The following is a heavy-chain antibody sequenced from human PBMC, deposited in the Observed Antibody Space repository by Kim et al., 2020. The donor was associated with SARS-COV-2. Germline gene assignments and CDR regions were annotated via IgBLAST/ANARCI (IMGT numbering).Heavy chain of an antibody. V-gene: IGHV4-34*01. D-gene: IGHD6-13*01. CDR1: GGSFSGYY. Sequence: SETLSLTCAVYGGSFSGYYWSWIRQPPGKGLEWIGEINHSGSTNYNPSLKSRVTISVDTSKNQFSLKLSSVTAADTAVYYCARERLISSWYNPFHNWFDPSGQGTLGTVSP. CDR3: ARERLISSWYNPFHNWFDP. CDR2: INHSGST. J-gene: IGHJ5*02.